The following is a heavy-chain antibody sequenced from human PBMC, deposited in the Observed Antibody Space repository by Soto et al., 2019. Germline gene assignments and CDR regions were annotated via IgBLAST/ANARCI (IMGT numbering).Heavy chain of an antibody. J-gene: IGHJ6*02. Sequence: SETLSLTCTVSGVSISRRGYYWSWIRQHPGKGLEWIGYIFYTGSTDYNPSLESRVTIAVDTSKNQFSLKLSSVTAADTAVYYCARDLSGNFGDEVGMDVWGQGTTVTVSS. V-gene: IGHV4-31*03. D-gene: IGHD3-3*01. CDR1: GVSISRRGYY. CDR3: ARDLSGNFGDEVGMDV. CDR2: IFYTGST.